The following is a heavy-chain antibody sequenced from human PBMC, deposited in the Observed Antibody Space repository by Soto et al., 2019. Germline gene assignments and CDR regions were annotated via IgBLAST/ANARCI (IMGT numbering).Heavy chain of an antibody. Sequence: GGSLRLSCAASGFTFDDYGMSWVRQAPGKGLEWVSGINWNGGSTGYADSLKGRFTISRDNAKNSLYLQMNSLRAEDTALYYCARERVGDYDVDYYYYGMDVWGQGTTVTVSS. V-gene: IGHV3-20*04. J-gene: IGHJ6*02. CDR2: INWNGGST. CDR3: ARERVGDYDVDYYYYGMDV. D-gene: IGHD3-10*02. CDR1: GFTFDDYG.